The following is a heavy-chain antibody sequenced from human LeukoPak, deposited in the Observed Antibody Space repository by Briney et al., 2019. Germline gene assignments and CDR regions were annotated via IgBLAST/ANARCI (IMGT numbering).Heavy chain of an antibody. CDR1: AASISSGGYS. V-gene: IGHV4-30-2*01. CDR2: IYHSGST. Sequence: SETLSLTCAVSAASISSGGYSWSWIRQPPGKGLEWIGYIYHSGSTYYNPSLKSRVTISVDGSNNQFSLKLSSVTAADTAVYYCARVGAGVAFDYWGQGTLVTVSS. CDR3: ARVGAGVAFDY. D-gene: IGHD3-3*01. J-gene: IGHJ4*02.